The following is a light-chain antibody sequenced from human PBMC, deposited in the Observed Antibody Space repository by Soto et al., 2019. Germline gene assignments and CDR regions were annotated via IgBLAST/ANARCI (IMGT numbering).Light chain of an antibody. J-gene: IGLJ3*02. CDR1: SSDVGGYNF. V-gene: IGLV2-14*01. Sequence: QSVLTQPASVSGSPGQSITISCTGTSSDVGGYNFVSWYQQHPGKAPRLIIYEVSSRPSGVSYRFSGSKSGNTASLTISGLQAEDEADYCSSYTLRNTLVLFGGGTKVTVL. CDR2: EVS. CDR3: SSYTLRNTLVL.